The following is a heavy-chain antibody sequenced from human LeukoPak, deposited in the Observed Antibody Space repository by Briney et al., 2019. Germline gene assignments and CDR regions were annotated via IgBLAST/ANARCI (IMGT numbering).Heavy chain of an antibody. CDR3: ARGGTRGYSPVDY. CDR2: IYSGGNT. V-gene: IGHV3-53*01. Sequence: GGSLRLSCAASGFTVSSNQMSWVRQAPGKGLEWVSIIYSGGNTYFADSVKGRFTISRDISKNTLYLQMHSLRAEDTAVYYCARGGTRGYSPVDYWGQGILVTVSS. D-gene: IGHD5-18*01. CDR1: GFTVSSNQ. J-gene: IGHJ4*02.